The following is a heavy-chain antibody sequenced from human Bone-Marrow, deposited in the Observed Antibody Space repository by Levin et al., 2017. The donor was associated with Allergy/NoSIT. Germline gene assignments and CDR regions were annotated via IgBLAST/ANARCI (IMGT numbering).Heavy chain of an antibody. CDR1: GSTFSNYG. CDR3: TSISDYYYYAMDV. J-gene: IGHJ6*02. Sequence: KISCKVAGSTFSNYGISWVRQAPGQGLEWTGWISAYSGKTNFAPKFQGRVTMTTDTSTRTASMDLRSLRSDDTAVYYCTSISDYYYYAMDVWGQGTTVTVSS. V-gene: IGHV1-18*01. CDR2: ISAYSGKT.